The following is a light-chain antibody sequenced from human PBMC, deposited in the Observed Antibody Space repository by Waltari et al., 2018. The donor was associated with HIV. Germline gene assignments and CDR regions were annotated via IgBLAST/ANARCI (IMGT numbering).Light chain of an antibody. CDR3: QQRSNWPPGLT. CDR1: QSVSSY. CDR2: DAS. V-gene: IGKV3-11*01. Sequence: EIVLTQSAATLSFSPGERATLSCRASQSVSSYLAWYQQKPGQAPRLLIYDASNRATGIPARFSGSGSGTDFTLTISSLEPEDFAVYYCQQRSNWPPGLTFGGGTKVEIK. J-gene: IGKJ4*01.